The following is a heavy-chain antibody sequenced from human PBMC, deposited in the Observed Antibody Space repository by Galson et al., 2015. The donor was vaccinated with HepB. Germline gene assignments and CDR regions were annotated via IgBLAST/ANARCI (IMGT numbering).Heavy chain of an antibody. J-gene: IGHJ4*02. CDR2: IYPGDSDT. V-gene: IGHV5-51*01. D-gene: IGHD2-15*01. CDR3: ARHPSGGGYCSGGSCLRFDY. CDR1: GYSFTSYW. Sequence: QSGAEVKKPGESLKISCKGSGYSFTSYWIGWVRQMPGKGLEWMGIIYPGDSDTRYSPSFQGQVTISADKSISTAYLQWSSLKASDTAMYYCARHPSGGGYCSGGSCLRFDYSGQGTLVTVSS.